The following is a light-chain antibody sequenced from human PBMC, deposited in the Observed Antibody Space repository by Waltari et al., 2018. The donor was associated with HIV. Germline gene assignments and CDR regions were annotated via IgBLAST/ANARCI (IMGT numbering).Light chain of an antibody. CDR1: SRHVGGYNS. Sequence: QSALTQPASVSGSPGQSITISCAGPSRHVGGYNSISWYQQYPGKAPKFMIYEVSKRPSGVSNRFSGSKSGNTASLTISGLQAEDEADYFCISYTNSSLLWVFGGGTKLTVL. CDR2: EVS. CDR3: ISYTNSSLLWV. J-gene: IGLJ3*02. V-gene: IGLV2-14*01.